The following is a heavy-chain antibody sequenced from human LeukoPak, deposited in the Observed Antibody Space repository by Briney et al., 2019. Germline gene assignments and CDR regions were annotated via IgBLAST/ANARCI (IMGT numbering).Heavy chain of an antibody. CDR2: IYYSGST. V-gene: IGHV4-61*08. CDR1: GGSISSGGYY. CDR3: AREGAYYDILTGYSPDAFDI. Sequence: SETLSLTCTVSGGSISSGGYYWSWIRQHPGTGLEWVGYIYYSGSTNYNPSLKSRVTISVDTSKNQFSLKLSSVTAADTAVYYCAREGAYYDILTGYSPDAFDIWGQGTMVTVSS. D-gene: IGHD3-9*01. J-gene: IGHJ3*02.